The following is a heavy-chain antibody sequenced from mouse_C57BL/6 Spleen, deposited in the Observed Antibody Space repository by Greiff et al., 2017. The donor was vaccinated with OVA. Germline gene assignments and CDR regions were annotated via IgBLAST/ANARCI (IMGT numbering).Heavy chain of an antibody. D-gene: IGHD2-1*01. Sequence: QVQLQQPGAELVKPGASVKMSCKASGYTFTSYWITWVKQRPGQGLEWIGDIYPGSGSTNYNEKFKRKATLTVDTSSSTAYMQLSSLTSEDSAVYYCARGSIYYGKGDWYFDVWGTGTTVTVSS. CDR1: GYTFTSYW. V-gene: IGHV1-55*01. CDR3: ARGSIYYGKGDWYFDV. CDR2: IYPGSGST. J-gene: IGHJ1*03.